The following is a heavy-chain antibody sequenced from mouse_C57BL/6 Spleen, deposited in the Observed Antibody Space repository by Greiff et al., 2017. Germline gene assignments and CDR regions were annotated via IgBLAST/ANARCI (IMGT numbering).Heavy chain of an antibody. J-gene: IGHJ3*01. CDR1: GYTFTSYW. CDR3: ARGLRPFAY. Sequence: QVQLQQPGAELVMPGASVKLSCKASGYTFTSYWMHWVKQRPGQGLEWIGELDPSDSYTNYNQKFKGKSTLTVDKSSITAYMQLSSLTSEDSAVYYCARGLRPFAYWGQGTLVTVSA. D-gene: IGHD3-2*02. CDR2: LDPSDSYT. V-gene: IGHV1-69*01.